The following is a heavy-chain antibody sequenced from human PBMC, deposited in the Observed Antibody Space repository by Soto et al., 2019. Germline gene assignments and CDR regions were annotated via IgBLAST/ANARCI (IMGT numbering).Heavy chain of an antibody. V-gene: IGHV3-11*01. CDR2: ISSSGSTI. D-gene: IGHD3-16*02. J-gene: IGHJ4*02. CDR1: GFTFSDYY. Sequence: GGSLRLSCAASGFTFSDYYMSWIRQAPGKGLEWVSYISSSGSTIYYADSVKGRFTISRGNAKNSLYLQMNSLRAEDTAVYYCARDANPFYDYIWGSYPAPRYFDYWGQGTLVTV. CDR3: ARDANPFYDYIWGSYPAPRYFDY.